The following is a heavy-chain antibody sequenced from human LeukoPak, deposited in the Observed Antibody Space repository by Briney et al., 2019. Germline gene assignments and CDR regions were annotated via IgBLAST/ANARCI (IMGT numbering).Heavy chain of an antibody. CDR1: GYTFTTYG. CDR2: IIPIFGTA. Sequence: GASVKVSCKGSGYTFTTYGISWVRQAPGQGLEWMGGIIPIFGTANYAQTFQGRVTITADESTSTAYMELSSLRSDDTAVYYCAREGSLGPYWGQGTLVTVSS. D-gene: IGHD2-15*01. V-gene: IGHV1-69*13. CDR3: AREGSLGPY. J-gene: IGHJ4*02.